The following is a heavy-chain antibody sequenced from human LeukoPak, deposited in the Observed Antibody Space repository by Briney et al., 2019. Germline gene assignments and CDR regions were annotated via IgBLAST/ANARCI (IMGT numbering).Heavy chain of an antibody. Sequence: ASVKVSCKASGYTFTGYDINWVRQATGQGLEWMGWMNPNSGNTGYAQKFQSRVTMTRNTSISTAYMELSSLRSEDTAVYYCARWGRITMVRGVTSSAYYYYYMDVWGKGTTVTVSS. V-gene: IGHV1-8*01. J-gene: IGHJ6*03. D-gene: IGHD3-10*01. CDR1: GYTFTGYD. CDR3: ARWGRITMVRGVTSSAYYYYYMDV. CDR2: MNPNSGNT.